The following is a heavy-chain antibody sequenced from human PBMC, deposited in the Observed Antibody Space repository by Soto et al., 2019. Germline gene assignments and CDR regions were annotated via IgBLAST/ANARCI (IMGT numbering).Heavy chain of an antibody. CDR2: IYPGDSDT. D-gene: IGHD6-6*01. Sequence: GESLKISCKGSGYSFTSYWIGWVRQMPGKGLEWMGIIYPGDSDTRYSPSFQGQVTISADKSISTAYLQWSSLKASDTAMYYCARQKGEGYSSSFYYYYGMDVWGQGTTVTVSS. CDR3: ARQKGEGYSSSFYYYYGMDV. V-gene: IGHV5-51*01. CDR1: GYSFTSYW. J-gene: IGHJ6*02.